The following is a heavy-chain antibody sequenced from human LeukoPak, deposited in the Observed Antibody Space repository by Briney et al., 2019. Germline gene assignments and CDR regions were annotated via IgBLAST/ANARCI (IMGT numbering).Heavy chain of an antibody. D-gene: IGHD3-22*01. CDR3: ARQMYYYDNSGYYDY. Sequence: SETLSLTCIVSGGSISSSTHYWGWIRQPPGKGLEWIGSIYYSGSTYYNPSLKSRVTISVDTSKNQFSLKLSSVTAADTAVYYCARQMYYYDNSGYYDYWGQGTLVTVSS. J-gene: IGHJ4*02. CDR1: GGSISSSTHY. V-gene: IGHV4-39*01. CDR2: IYYSGST.